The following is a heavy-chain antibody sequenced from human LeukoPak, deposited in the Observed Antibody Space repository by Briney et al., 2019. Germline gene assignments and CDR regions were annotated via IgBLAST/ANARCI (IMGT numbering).Heavy chain of an antibody. Sequence: PGGSLRLSCAASGFTFSSYWMTWVRQAPGKGLEWAANIKQDGSEKYYVDSVKGRFTISRDNAKNSLYLQMNSLRVEDTAVYYCARRGSSWYAAVYWGQGTLVTVSS. V-gene: IGHV3-7*02. D-gene: IGHD6-13*01. CDR2: IKQDGSEK. CDR3: ARRGSSWYAAVY. CDR1: GFTFSSYW. J-gene: IGHJ4*02.